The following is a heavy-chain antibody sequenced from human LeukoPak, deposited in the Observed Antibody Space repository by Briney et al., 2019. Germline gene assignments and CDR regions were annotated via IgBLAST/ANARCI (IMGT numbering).Heavy chain of an antibody. CDR1: GFTFSSYW. V-gene: IGHV3-74*01. CDR2: INSDGSTT. Sequence: PGGSLRLSCADSGFTFSSYWMHWVRQAPGKGLVWISRINSDGSTTNYADSVKGRFTISRDNAKNTLYLQMNSLRAEDTAMYYCARDNRDVTDAFDIWGQGTLVTVSS. D-gene: IGHD3-10*01. CDR3: ARDNRDVTDAFDI. J-gene: IGHJ3*02.